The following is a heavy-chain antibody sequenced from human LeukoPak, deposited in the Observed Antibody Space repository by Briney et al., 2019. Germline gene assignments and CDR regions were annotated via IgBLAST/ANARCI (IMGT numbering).Heavy chain of an antibody. D-gene: IGHD4-17*01. V-gene: IGHV3-74*01. Sequence: GGSLRLSCAAPGFTFSSYWMHWVRQAPGKGLVWVSRISSDRSATDYADSVKGRFTISRDNAMRAVYLQMNSLKPEDTAVYYCARGAMTTVTDFDYWGQGTLVTVSS. CDR1: GFTFSSYW. CDR3: ARGAMTTVTDFDY. CDR2: ISSDRSAT. J-gene: IGHJ4*02.